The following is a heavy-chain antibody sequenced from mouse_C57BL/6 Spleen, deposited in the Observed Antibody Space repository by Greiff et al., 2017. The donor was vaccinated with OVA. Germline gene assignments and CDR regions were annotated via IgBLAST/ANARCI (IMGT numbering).Heavy chain of an antibody. CDR2: LSYDGSN. Sequence: ESGPGLVKPSQSLSLTCSVTGYSITSGYYWNWIRQFPGNKLEWMGYLSYDGSNKHNPSPKNRNSSTRDTSRNQFFLKWNSGTTEDTATYYCARGGGLDYWGQGTTLTVSS. V-gene: IGHV3-6*01. CDR3: ARGGGLDY. CDR1: GYSITSGYY. J-gene: IGHJ2*01.